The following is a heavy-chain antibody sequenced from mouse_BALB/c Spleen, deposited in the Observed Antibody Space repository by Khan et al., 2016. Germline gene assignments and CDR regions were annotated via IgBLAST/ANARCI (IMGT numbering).Heavy chain of an antibody. CDR1: GFTFSSYA. J-gene: IGHJ2*01. Sequence: EVELVESGGGLVKPGGSLKLSCAASGFTFSSYAMSWVRQTPEKRLEWVASISSGGSSFYPDLLMARFTISRDNARNILYLQMSSLRSEDTAMYYCASKVYYFDYWGQGTTLTVFS. CDR3: ASKVYYFDY. CDR2: ISSGGSS. V-gene: IGHV5-6-5*01.